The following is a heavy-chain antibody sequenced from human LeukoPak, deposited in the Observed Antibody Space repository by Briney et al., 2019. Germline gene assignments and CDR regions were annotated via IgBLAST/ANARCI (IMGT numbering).Heavy chain of an antibody. D-gene: IGHD3-22*01. J-gene: IGHJ4*02. Sequence: ASVKVSCKASGYTFTSYGISWVRQAPGQGLEWMGWISAYNGNTNYAQKLQGRVTMTTDTSTSTAYMELRSLRSDDTAVYYCARGPYYDSSGHYYPLDYWGQGTLVTVSS. CDR3: ARGPYYDSSGHYYPLDY. CDR1: GYTFTSYG. CDR2: ISAYNGNT. V-gene: IGHV1-18*01.